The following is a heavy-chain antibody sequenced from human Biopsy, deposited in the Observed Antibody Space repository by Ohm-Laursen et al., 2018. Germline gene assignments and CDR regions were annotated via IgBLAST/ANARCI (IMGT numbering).Heavy chain of an antibody. CDR3: ARDQRGPSLLEAKLTPNYFDY. J-gene: IGHJ4*02. CDR2: IRSGGDYM. CDR1: GFTLSYYS. V-gene: IGHV3-21*01. Sequence: SLRLSCTASGFTLSYYSITWVRQAPGKGLEWVSSIRSGGDYMFYVDSVKGRFTISRDNAKNSLYLQMNSLRAEDTAVYYCARDQRGPSLLEAKLTPNYFDYWGRGSLVTVSS. D-gene: IGHD1-1*01.